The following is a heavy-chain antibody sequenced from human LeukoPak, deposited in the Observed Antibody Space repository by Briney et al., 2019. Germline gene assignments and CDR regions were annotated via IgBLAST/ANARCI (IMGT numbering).Heavy chain of an antibody. CDR1: GFTFDDYA. CDR3: AKVAATGGWDYYMDV. CDR2: INWNSGSI. D-gene: IGHD6-19*01. Sequence: GGSLRLSCAASGFTFDDYATHWVRQAPGKGLEWVSGINWNSGSIGYADSVKGRFTISRDNAKNSLYLQMNSLRAEDTAFYCAKVAATGGWDYYMDVWGKGTTVTISS. V-gene: IGHV3-9*01. J-gene: IGHJ6*03.